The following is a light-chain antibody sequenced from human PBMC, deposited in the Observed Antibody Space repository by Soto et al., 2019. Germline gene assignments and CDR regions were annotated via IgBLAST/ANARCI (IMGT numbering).Light chain of an antibody. V-gene: IGLV2-8*01. CDR2: EVT. CDR3: TSYAGSNTPYV. CDR1: SSDVGGYDY. Sequence: QSALTQPPSASGSPWQAVTISCTGTSSDVGGYDYVSWYQQHPGKAPKLMIFEVTKRPSGVPNRFSGSKSGNTASLTVSGLQAEDEADYYCTSYAGSNTPYVFGTGTKVTV. J-gene: IGLJ1*01.